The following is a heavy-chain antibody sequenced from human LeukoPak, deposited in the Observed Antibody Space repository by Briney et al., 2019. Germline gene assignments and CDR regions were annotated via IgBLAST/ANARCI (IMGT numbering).Heavy chain of an antibody. CDR1: GYTFTCYY. D-gene: IGHD6-13*01. CDR3: ARYPFSSWYLWFDP. Sequence: ASVKVSCKASGYTFTCYYMHWVRQAPGQGLEWMGWINPNSGGTNYAQKFQGRVTMTRDTSISTAYMELSRLRSDDTAVYYCARYPFSSWYLWFDPWGQGTLVTVSS. J-gene: IGHJ5*02. CDR2: INPNSGGT. V-gene: IGHV1-2*02.